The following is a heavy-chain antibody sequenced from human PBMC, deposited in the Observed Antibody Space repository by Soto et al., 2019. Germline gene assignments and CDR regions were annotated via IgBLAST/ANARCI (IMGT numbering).Heavy chain of an antibody. J-gene: IGHJ4*02. CDR3: STSYDSSGYYFGVDY. CDR1: GGTFSSYA. D-gene: IGHD3-22*01. CDR2: IIPIFGTA. Sequence: SVKVSCKASGGTFSSYAISWVRQAPGQGLEWMGGIIPIFGTANYAQKFQGRVTITADESTSTAYMELSSLRSEDTAVYYCSTSYDSSGYYFGVDYWGQGTLVTVSS. V-gene: IGHV1-69*13.